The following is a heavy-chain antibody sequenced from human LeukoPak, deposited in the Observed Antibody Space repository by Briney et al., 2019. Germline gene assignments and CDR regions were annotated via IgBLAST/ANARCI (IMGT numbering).Heavy chain of an antibody. CDR2: INCSGGSA. CDR3: ARDLYSSSSVVDYYYYMDV. V-gene: IGHV1-46*01. J-gene: IGHJ6*03. D-gene: IGHD6-6*01. Sequence: ASVKVSCKASGYTITNNYMHWVRQAPGQGLEWMGIINCSGGSASYAQKFQGRVTMTRDMSTSTVYMELSSLRSEDTAVYYCARDLYSSSSVVDYYYYMDVWGKGTTVTVSS. CDR1: GYTITNNY.